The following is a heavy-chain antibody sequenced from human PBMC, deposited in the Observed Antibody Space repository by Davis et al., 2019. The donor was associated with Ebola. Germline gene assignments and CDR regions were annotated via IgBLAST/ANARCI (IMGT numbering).Heavy chain of an antibody. CDR1: AYIIISYA. V-gene: IGHV1-8*02. D-gene: IGHD3-3*01. Sequence: ASAMDFCNASAYIIISYAISRLRHPTGQGPEWLGWMNPNSVNTGYAQKFQGRVTMTRNTSISTAYMELSSLRSEATAVYYCASYTYITIFGVHIRGGGYGMDVWGQGTTVTVSS. CDR3: ASYTYITIFGVHIRGGGYGMDV. CDR2: MNPNSVNT. J-gene: IGHJ6*02.